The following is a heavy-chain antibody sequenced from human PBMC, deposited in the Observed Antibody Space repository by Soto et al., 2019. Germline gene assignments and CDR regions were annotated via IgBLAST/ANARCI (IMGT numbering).Heavy chain of an antibody. CDR1: GYTFTGYY. CDR2: IVPIFGTA. V-gene: IGHV1-69*13. Sequence: SVKVSCKASGYTFTGYYMHWVRQAPGQGLEWMGGIVPIFGTAKYAQKFQGRVTIAADESTSAAYMELTSLRSEDTAMYYCASSPYSSSLFVLASDSWGQGTLVTVSS. CDR3: ASSPYSSSLFVLASDS. J-gene: IGHJ4*02. D-gene: IGHD6-6*01.